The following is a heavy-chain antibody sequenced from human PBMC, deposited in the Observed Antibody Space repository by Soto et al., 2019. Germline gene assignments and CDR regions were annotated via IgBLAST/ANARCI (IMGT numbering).Heavy chain of an antibody. CDR1: GFPFSNYG. V-gene: IGHV3-30*03. J-gene: IGHJ4*02. Sequence: QVQLVESGGGVVEPGRSLRLSCAASGFPFSNYGMHWVRQAPGKGLEWMAVISFDGHDQDYADAEKGRFTISRDNSKSTLYLQMNSRRAGDTAVYYCASHQWLFPVWGQGTLVTVSS. CDR2: ISFDGHDQ. D-gene: IGHD6-19*01. CDR3: ASHQWLFPV.